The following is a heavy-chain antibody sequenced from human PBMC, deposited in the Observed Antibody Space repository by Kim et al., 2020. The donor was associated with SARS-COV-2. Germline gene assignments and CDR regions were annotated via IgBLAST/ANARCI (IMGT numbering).Heavy chain of an antibody. J-gene: IGHJ4*02. D-gene: IGHD6-19*01. Sequence: GGSLRLSCAASGFTFSSYAMHWVRQAPGKGLEWVAVISYDGSNKYYADSVKGRFTISRDNSKNTLYLQMNSLRAEDTAVYYCARDQVGYSSGNFDYWGQGTLVTVSS. CDR3: ARDQVGYSSGNFDY. CDR1: GFTFSSYA. CDR2: ISYDGSNK. V-gene: IGHV3-30*04.